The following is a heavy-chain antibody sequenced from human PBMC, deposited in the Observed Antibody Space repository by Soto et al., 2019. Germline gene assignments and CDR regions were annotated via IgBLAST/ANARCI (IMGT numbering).Heavy chain of an antibody. CDR2: IYYSGST. V-gene: IGHV4-61*01. CDR1: GGSVSSGSYY. Sequence: SETLSLTCTVSGGSVSSGSYYWSWIRQPPGKGLEWIGYIYYSGSTNYNPSLKSRVTISVDTSKNQFSLKLSSVTAADTAVYYCARVTLKLGWATPWFFDYWGQGTLVTVSS. CDR3: ARVTLKLGWATPWFFDY. J-gene: IGHJ4*02. D-gene: IGHD5-12*01.